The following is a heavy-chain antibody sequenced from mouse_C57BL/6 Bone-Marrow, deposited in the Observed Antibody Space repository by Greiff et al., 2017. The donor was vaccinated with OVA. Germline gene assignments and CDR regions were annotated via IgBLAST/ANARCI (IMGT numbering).Heavy chain of an antibody. CDR3: ARQRDYDGGYAMDY. Sequence: EVQVVESGGGLVQPGGSLKLSCAASGFTFSDYYMYWVRQTPEKRLEWVAYISNGGGSTYYPDTVKGRFTISRDNAKNTLYLQMSRLKSEDTAMYYCARQRDYDGGYAMDYWGQGTSVTVSS. CDR2: ISNGGGST. D-gene: IGHD2-4*01. CDR1: GFTFSDYY. J-gene: IGHJ4*01. V-gene: IGHV5-12*01.